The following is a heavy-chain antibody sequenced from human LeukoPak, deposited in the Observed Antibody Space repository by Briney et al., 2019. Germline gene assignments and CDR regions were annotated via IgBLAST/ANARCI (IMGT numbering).Heavy chain of an antibody. V-gene: IGHV1-8*03. CDR1: GYTFTSYD. CDR3: ARGGIAAAGAYYYYYYMDV. CDR2: MNPNSGNT. J-gene: IGHJ6*03. D-gene: IGHD6-13*01. Sequence: ASVKVSCKASGYTFTSYDINWVRQATGQGLEWMGWMNPNSGNTGYAQKFQGRVTITRNTSISTAYMELSSLRSEDTAVYYCARGGIAAAGAYYYYYYMDVWGKGTTVTVSS.